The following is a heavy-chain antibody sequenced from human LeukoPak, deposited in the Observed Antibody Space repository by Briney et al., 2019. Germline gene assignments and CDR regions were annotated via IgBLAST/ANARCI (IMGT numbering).Heavy chain of an antibody. CDR2: IYYSGST. CDR1: GGSISSGGYY. CDR3: ARDRRYYDSSGYSPDAFDI. D-gene: IGHD3-22*01. J-gene: IGHJ3*02. V-gene: IGHV4-31*03. Sequence: SQTLSLTCTVSGGSISSGGYYWSWIRQHPGKGLEWIGYIYYSGSTYYNPSLKSRVTISVDTSKNQFSLKLSSVTAADTAVYYCARDRRYYDSSGYSPDAFDIWGQGTMVTVSS.